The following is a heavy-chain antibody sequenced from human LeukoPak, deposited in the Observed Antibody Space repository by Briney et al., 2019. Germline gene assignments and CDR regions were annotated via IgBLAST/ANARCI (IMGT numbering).Heavy chain of an antibody. CDR1: GGSFSGYY. J-gene: IGHJ4*02. V-gene: IGHV4-34*01. Sequence: PSETLSLTCAVYGGSFSGYYWSWIRQPPGKGLEWIGEINHSGSTNYNPSLKSRVTISVDTSKNQFSLKLSSVTAADTAVYYCARELYSSGWRFDYWGQGTLVTVSS. CDR3: ARELYSSGWRFDY. D-gene: IGHD6-19*01. CDR2: INHSGST.